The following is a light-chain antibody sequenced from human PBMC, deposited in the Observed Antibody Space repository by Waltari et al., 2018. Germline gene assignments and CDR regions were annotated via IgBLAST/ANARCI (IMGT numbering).Light chain of an antibody. V-gene: IGKV4-1*01. CDR3: QQYYSTPFT. CDR2: WAS. Sequence: DIVMTQSPDSLAVSLGERSTIHCKSSQSVLYSSNNKNYLSWYQQTPGQPPKLLIYWASTRESGVPDRFSGSGSGTDFTLTISSLQAEDVAVYYCQQYYSTPFTFGPGTKVDIK. CDR1: QSVLYSSNNKNY. J-gene: IGKJ3*01.